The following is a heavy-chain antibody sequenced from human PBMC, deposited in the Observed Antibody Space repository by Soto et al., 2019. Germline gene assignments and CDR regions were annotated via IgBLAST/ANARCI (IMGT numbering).Heavy chain of an antibody. J-gene: IGHJ4*02. CDR2: IYYSGST. CDR3: ATVPVVPAAVFDY. Sequence: TLSLTCPVSGVSLSSGCYYWSWLRQHPGKGLEWIGYIYYSGSTYYNPSLKSRVTISVDTSKNQFSLKLSSVTAADTAVYYCATVPVVPAAVFDYWGQGTLVTVSS. V-gene: IGHV4-31*03. D-gene: IGHD2-2*01. CDR1: GVSLSSGCYY.